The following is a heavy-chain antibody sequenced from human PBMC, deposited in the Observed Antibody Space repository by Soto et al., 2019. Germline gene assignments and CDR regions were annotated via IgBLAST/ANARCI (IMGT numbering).Heavy chain of an antibody. CDR2: ISAYNGNT. D-gene: IGHD3-10*01. V-gene: IGHV1-18*01. CDR1: GYTFTSYG. J-gene: IGHJ4*02. CDR3: ARVSTIRGVPQRYFDY. Sequence: GSVKVSCKASGYTFTSYGISWVRQAPGQGLEWMGWISAYNGNTNYAQKPQGRVTMTTDTSTGTAYMELRSLRSDDTAVYYCARVSTIRGVPQRYFDYWGQGTLVTVSS.